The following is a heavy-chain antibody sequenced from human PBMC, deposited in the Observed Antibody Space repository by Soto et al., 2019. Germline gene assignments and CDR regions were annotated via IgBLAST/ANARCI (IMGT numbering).Heavy chain of an antibody. CDR1: GFTFSNYG. Sequence: ESGGDVVQPGRSLRLSCAASGFTFSNYGMHCARQAPGKGLEWVAAILYDGSNKYYADSVKGRFTISRDNSKNTLYLQMNSLRAEDTAVYYCAGRTNYFDYCGQGTLVTVSS. J-gene: IGHJ4*02. CDR3: AGRTNYFDY. V-gene: IGHV3-33*01. CDR2: ILYDGSNK.